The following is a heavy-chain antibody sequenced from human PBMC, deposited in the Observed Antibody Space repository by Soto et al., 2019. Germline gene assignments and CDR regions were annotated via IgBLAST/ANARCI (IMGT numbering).Heavy chain of an antibody. D-gene: IGHD4-17*01. Sequence: QITLKESGPTLVKPTQTLTLTCTFSGFSLSTDGMGVGWIRQPPGKALEWLAVIYWDDDKRYRPSLESSLTITKDTSRNQVVLTMTNMDPVDSARYYCAHRLATVSTRGGFDYWGQGILVTVSS. V-gene: IGHV2-5*02. CDR2: IYWDDDK. J-gene: IGHJ4*02. CDR3: AHRLATVSTRGGFDY. CDR1: GFSLSTDGMG.